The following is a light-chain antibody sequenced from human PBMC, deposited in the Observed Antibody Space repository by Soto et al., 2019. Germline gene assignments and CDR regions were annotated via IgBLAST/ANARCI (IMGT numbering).Light chain of an antibody. CDR1: SSDVGSYNL. V-gene: IGLV2-23*01. J-gene: IGLJ1*01. Sequence: QSALTQPASVSGSPGQSITISCTGTSSDVGSYNLVSWYQQHPGKAPQLMIYEGSKRPSGVSNRFSGSKSGNTASLTISGLQAEDEADYYCCSYAGSPTYVFGTGTKVTVL. CDR2: EGS. CDR3: CSYAGSPTYV.